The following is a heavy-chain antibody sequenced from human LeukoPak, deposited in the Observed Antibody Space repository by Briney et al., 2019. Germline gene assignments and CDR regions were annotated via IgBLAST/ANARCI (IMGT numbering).Heavy chain of an antibody. V-gene: IGHV4-31*03. CDR2: IYYSGST. J-gene: IGHJ4*02. CDR1: GGSISSGGYY. Sequence: PSETLSLTRTVSGGSISSGGYYWSWIRQHPGKGLEWIGYIYYSGSTYYNPSLKSRVTISVDTSKNQFSLKLNSVTAADTAVYYCARGGPYGDYGLWGQGTLVTVSS. D-gene: IGHD4-17*01. CDR3: ARGGPYGDYGL.